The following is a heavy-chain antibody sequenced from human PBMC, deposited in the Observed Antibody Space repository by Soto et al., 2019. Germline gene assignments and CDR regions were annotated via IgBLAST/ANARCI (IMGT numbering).Heavy chain of an antibody. CDR2: ISYDGSNK. D-gene: IGHD3-22*01. Sequence: GGSLRLSCAASGFTFSSYAMHWVRQAPGKGLEWVAVISYDGSNKYYADSVKGRFTISRDNSKNTLYLQMNSLRAEDTAVYYCARDYYYDSSALTDAFDIWGQGTMVTVS. CDR1: GFTFSSYA. J-gene: IGHJ3*02. V-gene: IGHV3-30-3*01. CDR3: ARDYYYDSSALTDAFDI.